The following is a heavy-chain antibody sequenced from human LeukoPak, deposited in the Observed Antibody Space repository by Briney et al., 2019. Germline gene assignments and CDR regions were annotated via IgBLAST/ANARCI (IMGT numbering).Heavy chain of an antibody. D-gene: IGHD2-15*01. Sequence: GGSLRLSCAASGFTFSSYAMSWVRQAPGKGLEWVSAISGSGGSTYYADSVKGRFTIPRDNSKNTLYLQMNSLRAEDTAVYYCAREIYCSGGSCFDYWGQGTLVTVSS. CDR1: GFTFSSYA. J-gene: IGHJ4*02. CDR2: ISGSGGST. V-gene: IGHV3-23*01. CDR3: AREIYCSGGSCFDY.